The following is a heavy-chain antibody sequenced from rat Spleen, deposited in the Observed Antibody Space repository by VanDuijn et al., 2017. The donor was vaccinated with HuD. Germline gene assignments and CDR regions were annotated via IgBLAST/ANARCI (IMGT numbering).Heavy chain of an antibody. V-gene: IGHV5-25*01. CDR3: AKRGDYYSAYFDY. CDR2: INSGGGNT. CDR1: GFTFSNYY. J-gene: IGHJ2*01. D-gene: IGHD1-1*01. Sequence: EVQLVESGGGLVQPGRSMKLSCAASGFTFSNYYMAWVRQAPTKGLEWVASINSGGGNTYYRDSVKGRFTISRDNAKSTLYLQMDSLRSEDTATYYCAKRGDYYSAYFDYWGQGVMVTVSS.